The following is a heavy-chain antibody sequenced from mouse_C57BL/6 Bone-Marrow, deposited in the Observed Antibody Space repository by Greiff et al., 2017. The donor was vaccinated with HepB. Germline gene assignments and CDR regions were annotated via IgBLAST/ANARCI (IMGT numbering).Heavy chain of an antibody. D-gene: IGHD2-3*01. CDR1: GFTFSSYA. Sequence: DVMLVESGGGLVKPGGSLKLSCAASGFTFSSYAMSWVRQTPEKRLAWVATISDGGSYTYYPDNVKGRFTISRYNAKNNLYLQMSHLKSEDTAMYYCARVVDGYYLYWYFDVWGTGTTVTVSS. CDR3: ARVVDGYYLYWYFDV. V-gene: IGHV5-4*03. CDR2: ISDGGSYT. J-gene: IGHJ1*03.